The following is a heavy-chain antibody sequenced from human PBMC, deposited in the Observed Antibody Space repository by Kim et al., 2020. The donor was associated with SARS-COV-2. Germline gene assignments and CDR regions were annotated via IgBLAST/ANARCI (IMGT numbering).Heavy chain of an antibody. V-gene: IGHV4-39*02. CDR1: GGSMSTYNYY. Sequence: SETLSLTCTVSGGSMSTYNYYWGWVRQPPGKGLEWIGSSSYSGDTYYSPSLKSRLTISGDTSKRHFSLNLTSVTAADTAVYFCARMRDFYGSGTFGQRVRAYFDYWGQGTHVTVSS. D-gene: IGHD3-10*01. CDR3: ARMRDFYGSGTFGQRVRAYFDY. J-gene: IGHJ4*02. CDR2: SSYSGDT.